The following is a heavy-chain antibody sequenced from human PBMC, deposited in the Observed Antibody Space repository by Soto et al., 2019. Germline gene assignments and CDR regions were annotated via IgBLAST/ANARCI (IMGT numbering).Heavy chain of an antibody. CDR3: ARDPFWSGYCSEFDY. D-gene: IGHD3-3*01. J-gene: IGHJ4*02. CDR2: ISYDGSNK. V-gene: IGHV3-30-3*01. CDR1: GFTFSSYA. Sequence: QVQLVESGGGVVQPGRSLRLSCAASGFTFSSYAMHWVRQAPGKGLEWVAVISYDGSNKYYADSVKGRFTISRDNSKNTLYLQMNSLRAEDTAVYYCARDPFWSGYCSEFDYWGQGTLVTVSS.